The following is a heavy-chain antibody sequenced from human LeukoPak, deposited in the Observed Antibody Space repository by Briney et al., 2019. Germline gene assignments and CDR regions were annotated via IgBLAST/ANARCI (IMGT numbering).Heavy chain of an antibody. D-gene: IGHD6-19*01. Sequence: GGPLRLSCAASGFTFSDFYMNWIRQAPGKGLEWISYISGSGSYTDYADSVKARFTISRDNSKKSLYLQMNSLRAEDTAVYYCARESSSGLIIDYWGQGTLVTVSS. CDR3: ARESSSGLIIDY. CDR1: GFTFSDFY. V-gene: IGHV3-11*06. CDR2: ISGSGSYT. J-gene: IGHJ4*02.